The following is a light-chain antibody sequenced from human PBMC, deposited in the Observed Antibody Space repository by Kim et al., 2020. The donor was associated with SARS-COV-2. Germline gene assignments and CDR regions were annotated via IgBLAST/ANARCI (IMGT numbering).Light chain of an antibody. Sequence: KTVTISGTRSSGNIARNYVQWYQQRPGGAPVTLIYQDDRRPSGVPDRFSGSIDSSSNSASLTITGLQTEDEADYYCQSYNNDNHWVFGGGTKVTVL. J-gene: IGLJ3*02. V-gene: IGLV6-57*03. CDR3: QSYNNDNHWV. CDR1: SGNIARNY. CDR2: QDD.